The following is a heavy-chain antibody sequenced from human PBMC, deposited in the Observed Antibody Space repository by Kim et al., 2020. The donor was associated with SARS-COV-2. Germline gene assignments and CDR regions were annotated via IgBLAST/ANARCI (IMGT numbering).Heavy chain of an antibody. Sequence: SVKGRLTISRDDSKNTAYLQMSSLRTEDTAVYYCTRVSAIAGGCDYAFDIWGRGTLVTVSS. D-gene: IGHD6-13*01. J-gene: IGHJ3*02. V-gene: IGHV3-73*01. CDR3: TRVSAIAGGCDYAFDI.